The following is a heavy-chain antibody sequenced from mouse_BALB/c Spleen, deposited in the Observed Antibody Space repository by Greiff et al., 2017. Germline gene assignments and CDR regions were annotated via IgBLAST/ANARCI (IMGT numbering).Heavy chain of an antibody. CDR1: GFTFSSFG. CDR3: ARGYYGSRGNYYAMDY. J-gene: IGHJ4*01. V-gene: IGHV5-17*02. D-gene: IGHD1-1*01. CDR2: ISSGSSTI. Sequence: EVQGVESGGGLVQPGGSRKLSCAASGFTFSSFGMHWVRQAPEKGLEWVAYISSGSSTIYYADTVKGRFTISRDNPKNTLFLQMTSLRSEDTAMYYCARGYYGSRGNYYAMDYWGQGTSVTVSS.